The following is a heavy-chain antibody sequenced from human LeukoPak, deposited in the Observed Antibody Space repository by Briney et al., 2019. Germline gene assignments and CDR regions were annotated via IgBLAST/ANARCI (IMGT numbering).Heavy chain of an antibody. J-gene: IGHJ4*02. V-gene: IGHV1-2*04. CDR3: AREGSSGQYTN. D-gene: IGHD1-26*01. CDR1: GYTFIDYY. CDR2: ISPNSGDT. Sequence: ASVKVSCKASGYTFIDYYIHWVRQAPGQGLEWVGWISPNSGDTNYARKFQGWVTMTRDTSVTTIYMELSRLTSDKTAVYYCAREGSSGQYTNWGQGTLVTVSS.